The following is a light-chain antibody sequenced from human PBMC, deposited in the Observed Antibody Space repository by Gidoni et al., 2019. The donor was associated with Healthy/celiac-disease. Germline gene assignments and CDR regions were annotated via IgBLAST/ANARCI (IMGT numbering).Light chain of an antibody. CDR1: SPNIGAGYD. Sequence: QSVLTQPPSVSGAPGQSVTISCTGSSPNIGAGYDVHWYQQLPGTAPKLLIYGNSNRPSGVPDRFSGSKSGTSASLAITGLQAEDEADYYCQPYDSSLSAYVVFGGGTKLTVL. V-gene: IGLV1-40*01. CDR3: QPYDSSLSAYVV. J-gene: IGLJ2*01. CDR2: GNS.